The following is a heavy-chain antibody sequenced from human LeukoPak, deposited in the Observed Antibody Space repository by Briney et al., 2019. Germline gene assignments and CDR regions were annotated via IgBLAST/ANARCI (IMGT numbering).Heavy chain of an antibody. CDR2: IYSGGST. J-gene: IGHJ6*03. V-gene: IGHV3-53*01. D-gene: IGHD6-6*01. CDR1: GFTVSSNY. CDR3: ARVLRVGSSSSVFPKYYYYYYMDV. Sequence: PGGSLRLSCAASGFTVSSNYMSWVRQAPGKGLEWVSVIYSGGSTYYADSVKGRFTISRDNSKNTLYLQMNSLRAEDTAVYYCARVLRVGSSSSVFPKYYYYYYMDVWGKGTTVTVSS.